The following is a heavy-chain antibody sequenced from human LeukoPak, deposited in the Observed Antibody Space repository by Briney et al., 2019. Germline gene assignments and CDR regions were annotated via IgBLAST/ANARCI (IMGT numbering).Heavy chain of an antibody. CDR1: GFSNADYG. CDR3: ARDLSATWYSLAF. CDR2: IDWSGQAS. J-gene: IGHJ4*02. V-gene: IGHV3-20*01. Sequence: GGSLRLSCVGAGFSNADYGMSWVRQVPGKGLEWVSGIDWSGQASEYADSVKGRFIISRDNAENSLYLQMNSLRPEDTGLYHCARDLSATWYSLAFWGQGTLVTVSS. D-gene: IGHD2-15*01.